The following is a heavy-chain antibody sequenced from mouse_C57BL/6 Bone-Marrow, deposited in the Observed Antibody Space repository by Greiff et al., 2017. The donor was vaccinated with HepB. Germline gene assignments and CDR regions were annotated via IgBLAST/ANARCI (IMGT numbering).Heavy chain of an antibody. V-gene: IGHV3-6*01. D-gene: IGHD2-2*01. CDR1: GYSITSGYY. CDR3: ARAGYDGPWFAY. CDR2: ISYDGSN. Sequence: EVKLQESGPGLVKPSQSLSLTCSVTGYSITSGYYWNWIRQFPGNKLEWMGYISYDGSNNYNPSLKHRISITRDTSKNQFFLKLNSVTTEDTATYYCARAGYDGPWFAYWGQGTLVTVSA. J-gene: IGHJ3*01.